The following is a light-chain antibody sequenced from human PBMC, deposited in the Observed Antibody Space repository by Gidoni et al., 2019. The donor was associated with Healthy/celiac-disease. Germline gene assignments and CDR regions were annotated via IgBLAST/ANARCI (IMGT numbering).Light chain of an antibody. Sequence: EIALTQSPGTLSLSPGERATLSCRASQSVSSSYLAWYQQKPGQAPRLLIYGASSRATGIPDRCSGSGSGTDFTLTISRLEPEDFAVYYCQQYGSSPPDTFGQGTKLEIK. CDR3: QQYGSSPPDT. CDR1: QSVSSSY. CDR2: GAS. V-gene: IGKV3-20*01. J-gene: IGKJ2*01.